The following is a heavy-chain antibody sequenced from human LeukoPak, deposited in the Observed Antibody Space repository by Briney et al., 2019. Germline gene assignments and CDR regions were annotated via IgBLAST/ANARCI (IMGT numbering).Heavy chain of an antibody. D-gene: IGHD6-19*01. J-gene: IGHJ4*02. CDR2: INPSGGST. CDR3: ARSHYSRGWEYFDY. V-gene: IGHV1-46*01. CDR1: GYTFTSYY. Sequence: ASVKVSCKASGYTFTSYYVHWVRQAPGEGLEGMGIINPSGGSTIYAQKFQGRVTMTWDMSTSTVYMELSSLRSEDTAVYYCARSHYSRGWEYFDYWGQGTLVTVSS.